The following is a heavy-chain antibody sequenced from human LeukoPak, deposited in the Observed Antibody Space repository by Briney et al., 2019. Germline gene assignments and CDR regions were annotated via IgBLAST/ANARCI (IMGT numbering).Heavy chain of an antibody. CDR3: ARDGPTGYPSDY. V-gene: IGHV3-7*01. J-gene: IGHJ4*02. CDR1: GFTFSSYW. Sequence: PGGSLRLSCAASGFTFSSYWMSWVRQAPGKGLEWVANIKQDGSEKYYVDSVKGRFTISRDNSENTLYLQMSSLRAEDTAVYYCARDGPTGYPSDYWGQGTLVTVSS. CDR2: IKQDGSEK. D-gene: IGHD1-1*01.